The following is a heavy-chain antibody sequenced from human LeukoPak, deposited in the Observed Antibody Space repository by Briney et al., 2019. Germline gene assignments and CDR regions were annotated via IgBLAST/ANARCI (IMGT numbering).Heavy chain of an antibody. CDR3: AKDIVPNYGSTFDF. Sequence: GGSLRLSCAASGFTFSTFAMNWVRQGPGKGLEWVAVISDSGGITYYADSLKGRFTISRDKSKNTLYLQMNSLRAEDTAVYYCAKDIVPNYGSTFDFWGQGTMVTVSS. D-gene: IGHD1-7*01. CDR1: GFTFSTFA. V-gene: IGHV3-23*01. J-gene: IGHJ3*01. CDR2: ISDSGGIT.